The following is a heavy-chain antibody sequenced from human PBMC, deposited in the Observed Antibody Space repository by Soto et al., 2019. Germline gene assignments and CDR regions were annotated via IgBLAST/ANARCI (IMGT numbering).Heavy chain of an antibody. CDR1: GGSITSSSYD. CDR2: GYSGGS. CDR3: AIRNKGMHALEI. J-gene: IGHJ3*02. Sequence: QLQLQGSAPGLVKPSETLSLTCSVSGGSITSSSYDWDWIRQPPGKGLEWIATGYSGGSFYNSSLESRVTISVDASYNQFSLELTSVTAADTAQYYCAIRNKGMHALEIWGRGTMITVSS. V-gene: IGHV4-39*01.